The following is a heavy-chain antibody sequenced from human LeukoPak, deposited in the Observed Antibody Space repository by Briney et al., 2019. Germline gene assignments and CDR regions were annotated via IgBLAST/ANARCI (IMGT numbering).Heavy chain of an antibody. CDR1: AFTFSSYW. CDR2: MKEDGGEI. V-gene: IGHV3-7*01. Sequence: GGSLRLSCEASAFTFSSYWMSWVRQAPGKGLEWVANMKEDGGEINYVDSVKGRFTVSRDNAKNSLFLQMNSLRVEDTAVYYCARDRGYSTFDYWGQGTLVTVSS. CDR3: ARDRGYSTFDY. J-gene: IGHJ4*02. D-gene: IGHD4-23*01.